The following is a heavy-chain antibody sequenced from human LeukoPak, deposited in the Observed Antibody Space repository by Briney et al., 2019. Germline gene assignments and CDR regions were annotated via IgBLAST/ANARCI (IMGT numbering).Heavy chain of an antibody. Sequence: PSETLSLTCTVSGGTISSYYWNWIRQPPGKGLEWIGYVHYSGSTKYNPSLKSRVTISVETSKNQFSLKLSSVIAAHTAVYDCARWYSSGWAFDYWGQGTLVSVSS. D-gene: IGHD6-19*01. CDR3: ARWYSSGWAFDY. V-gene: IGHV4-59*08. J-gene: IGHJ4*02. CDR1: GGTISSYY. CDR2: VHYSGST.